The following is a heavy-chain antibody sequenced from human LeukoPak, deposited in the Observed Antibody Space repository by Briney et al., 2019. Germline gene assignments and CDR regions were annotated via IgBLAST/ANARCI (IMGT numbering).Heavy chain of an antibody. CDR1: GFTFSSYS. J-gene: IGHJ4*02. CDR3: ARWDDSSRSFEN. Sequence: GGSLRLSCAASGFTFSSYSMNWVRQAPGKGLEWVSSISSSSSYIYYADSVKGRFTISRDNAKNSLYLQMNSLRAEDTAVYYCARWDDSSRSFENWGQGTLVTVSS. V-gene: IGHV3-21*01. CDR2: ISSSSSYI. D-gene: IGHD3-22*01.